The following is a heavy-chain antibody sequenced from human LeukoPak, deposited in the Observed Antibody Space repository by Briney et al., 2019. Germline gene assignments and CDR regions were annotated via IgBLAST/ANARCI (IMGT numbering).Heavy chain of an antibody. V-gene: IGHV4-39*01. CDR3: ARHGGGSGSYPELSDAFDI. J-gene: IGHJ3*02. CDR1: GGSISSSSSY. Sequence: SETLSLTCTVSGGSISSSSSYWGWIRQPPGKGLEWIGSIYYSGSTYYNPSLKSRVTISVDTSRNQFSLKLSSVTAADTAVYYCARHGGGSGSYPELSDAFDIWGQGTMVTVSS. D-gene: IGHD3-10*01. CDR2: IYYSGST.